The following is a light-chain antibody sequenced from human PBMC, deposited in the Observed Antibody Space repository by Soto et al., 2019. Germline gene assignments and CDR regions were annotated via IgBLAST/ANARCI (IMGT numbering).Light chain of an antibody. CDR3: QQSYSTPLT. Sequence: DIQLTQSPSSLSASVGARVTITCRASQSISSYLNWFQQKPGQAPKLLIYAASSLQSGVPSRFSGSGAGTEFTLTISSLQPEDFATYYCQQSYSTPLTVGGGTKVDIK. V-gene: IGKV1-39*01. CDR2: AAS. J-gene: IGKJ4*01. CDR1: QSISSY.